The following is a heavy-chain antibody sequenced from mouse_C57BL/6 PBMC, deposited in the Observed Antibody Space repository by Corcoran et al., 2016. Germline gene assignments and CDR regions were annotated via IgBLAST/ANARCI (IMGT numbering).Heavy chain of an antibody. CDR3: ARLTY. CDR1: GYTFTDYY. Sequence: EVQLQQSGPELVKPGASVKISCKASGYTFTDYYMNWVKQSHGKSLEWIGDINPNNGGTSYNQKFKGKATLTVDKSSSTAYMELRSLTSEDSAVYYCARLTYWCQGTLVTVSA. V-gene: IGHV1-26*01. CDR2: INPNNGGT. J-gene: IGHJ3*01.